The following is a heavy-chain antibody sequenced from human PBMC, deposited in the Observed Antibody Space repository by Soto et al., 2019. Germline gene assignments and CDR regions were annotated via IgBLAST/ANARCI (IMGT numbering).Heavy chain of an antibody. V-gene: IGHV1-18*01. CDR1: GYTFTSYG. CDR2: ISAYNGNT. D-gene: IGHD3-22*01. CDR3: ARVLYDSGFHEVYFQH. Sequence: ASVKVSCKASGYTFTSYGISWVRQAPGQGLEWMGWISAYNGNTNYAQKLQGRVTMTTDTSTSTAYMELRSLRSDDTAVYYCARVLYDSGFHEVYFQHWGQGTLVTVSS. J-gene: IGHJ1*01.